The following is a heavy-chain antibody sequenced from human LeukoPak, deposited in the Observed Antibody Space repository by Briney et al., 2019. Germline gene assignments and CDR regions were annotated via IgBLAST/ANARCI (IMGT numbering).Heavy chain of an antibody. V-gene: IGHV3-53*05. D-gene: IGHD2/OR15-2a*01. CDR2: IYPGGDI. CDR3: AKGGLYGLTGGFDY. CDR1: ELTVTSNY. Sequence: QSGGSLRLSCAASELTVTSNYMSWVRQAPGKGLQWVSVIYPGGDIYYADSVKGRFIISRDNSKNTLYLQMNSLRAEDTAVYYCAKGGLYGLTGGFDYWGQGTLVTVSS. J-gene: IGHJ4*02.